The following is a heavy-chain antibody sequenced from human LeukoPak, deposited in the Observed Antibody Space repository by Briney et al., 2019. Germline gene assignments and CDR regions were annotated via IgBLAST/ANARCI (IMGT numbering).Heavy chain of an antibody. CDR1: GGSISSGDYS. V-gene: IGHV4-30-4*01. D-gene: IGHD3-10*01. J-gene: IGHJ4*02. Sequence: SETLSLTCTVSGGSISSGDYSWSWIRQPPGKGLEWIGYIYYSGSTYYNPSLKSRVTISVDTSKNQFSLKLSSVTAADTAVYYCARGDGSETFDYWGQGTLVTVSS. CDR2: IYYSGST. CDR3: ARGDGSETFDY.